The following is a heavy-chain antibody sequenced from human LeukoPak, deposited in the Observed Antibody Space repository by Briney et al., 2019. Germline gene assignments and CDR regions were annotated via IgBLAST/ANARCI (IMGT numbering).Heavy chain of an antibody. V-gene: IGHV3-48*04. D-gene: IGHD4-11*01. CDR1: GFTFSTYS. J-gene: IGHJ4*02. CDR2: IDGSTRTI. CDR3: TKVRSGSSNWALRVFDY. Sequence: PGGSLRLSCAASGFTFSTYSMNWVRQAPGKGLEWISFIDGSTRTIFYADSVKGRFSISRDNAKNSLFLQMNSLRAEDTAVYYCTKVRSGSSNWALRVFDYWGQGALVTVSS.